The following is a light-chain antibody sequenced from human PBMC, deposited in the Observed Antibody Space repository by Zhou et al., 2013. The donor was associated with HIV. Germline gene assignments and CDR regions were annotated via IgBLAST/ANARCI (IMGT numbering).Light chain of an antibody. V-gene: IGKV2-28*01. CDR3: MQSLQTPYT. Sequence: DIVMTQSPLSLPVTPGEPASISCRSSQSLRHRNGNNYLDWFLQKPGQSPQLLIFLGSNRASGVPDRFSGSGSGTDFTLKISRVEAEDVGVYYCMQSLQTPYTFGQGTKVEIK. J-gene: IGKJ2*01. CDR1: QSLRHRNGNNY. CDR2: LGS.